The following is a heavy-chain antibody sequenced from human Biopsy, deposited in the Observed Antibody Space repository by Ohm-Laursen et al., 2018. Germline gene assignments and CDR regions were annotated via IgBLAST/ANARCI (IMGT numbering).Heavy chain of an antibody. J-gene: IGHJ3*02. CDR1: DYTFYSYG. CDR2: ITTDEK. V-gene: IGHV1-18*04. D-gene: IGHD1-26*01. Sequence: ASVKVSCKAPDYTFYSYGITWVRRAPGQGLEWMGWITTDEKNSAPKFQGRVTMTTDMSTSTAYMELRGLKSDDTAVYYCARVFGGAYYSYAFDIWGQGTLVIVSS. CDR3: ARVFGGAYYSYAFDI.